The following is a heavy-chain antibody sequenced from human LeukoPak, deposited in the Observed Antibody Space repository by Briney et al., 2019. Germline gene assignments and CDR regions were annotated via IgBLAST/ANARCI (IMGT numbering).Heavy chain of an antibody. CDR1: GFTFSSYA. CDR3: ASGSYDSRGYYYLFEY. Sequence: GGSLRLSCAASGFTFSSYAMSWVRQAPGKGLEWVANIKQDGSVQYYVDSVKGRFTITRDNAKNSLYLQMNSLRAEDMAVYYCASGSYDSRGYYYLFEYWGQGALVTVSS. CDR2: IKQDGSVQ. V-gene: IGHV3-7*03. D-gene: IGHD3-22*01. J-gene: IGHJ4*02.